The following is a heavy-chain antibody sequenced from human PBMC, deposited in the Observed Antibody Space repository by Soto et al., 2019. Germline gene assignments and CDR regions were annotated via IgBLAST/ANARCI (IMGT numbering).Heavy chain of an antibody. CDR2: IMPVFGTP. Sequence: SVKVSYKASGGTSNKYSFSWVRQAPGQGLEWMGGIMPVFGTPTYAQKFQGRVTITADESTNTFYMDLSSLRSEDTAVYYCARAFRYYFDTSGYYPFDSWGQGTLVTVSS. D-gene: IGHD3-22*01. CDR1: GGTSNKYS. J-gene: IGHJ5*01. V-gene: IGHV1-69*13. CDR3: ARAFRYYFDTSGYYPFDS.